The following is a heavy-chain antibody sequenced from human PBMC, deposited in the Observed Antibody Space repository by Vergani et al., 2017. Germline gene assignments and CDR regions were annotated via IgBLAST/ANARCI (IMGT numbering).Heavy chain of an antibody. J-gene: IGHJ4*02. D-gene: IGHD3-22*01. CDR1: GFIFSSYW. V-gene: IGHV3-7*03. CDR2: IKQDGSEK. Sequence: EVQLVESGGGLVQPGGSLRLSCAASGFIFSSYWMSWVRQAPGKGLEWVANIKQDGSEKYYVDSVKGRFTISRDNAKNSLYLQMNSLRADDTAVYYCARSGQGLDYYDSSGYYGGLDYWGQGTLVTVSS. CDR3: ARSGQGLDYYDSSGYYGGLDY.